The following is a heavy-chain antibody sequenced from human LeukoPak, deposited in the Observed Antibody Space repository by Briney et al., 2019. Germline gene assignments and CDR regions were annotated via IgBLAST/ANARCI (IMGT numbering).Heavy chain of an antibody. V-gene: IGHV3-30*04. Sequence: GGSLRLSCAASGFTFSSYAMHWVRQAPGKGLEWVAVISYDGSNKYYADSVKGRFTISRDNSKNTLYLQMNSLRAEDTAVYYCARDYSPVIAPSPLDPWGQGTLVTVSS. CDR3: ARDYSPVIAPSPLDP. CDR2: ISYDGSNK. J-gene: IGHJ5*02. CDR1: GFTFSSYA. D-gene: IGHD2/OR15-2a*01.